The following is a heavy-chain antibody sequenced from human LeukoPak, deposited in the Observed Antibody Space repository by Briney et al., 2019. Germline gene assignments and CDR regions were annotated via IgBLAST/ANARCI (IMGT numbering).Heavy chain of an antibody. V-gene: IGHV4-34*01. CDR2: INHSGST. D-gene: IGHD4-23*01. CDR3: AGHLRWFDY. J-gene: IGHJ4*02. Sequence: SETLSLTCAVYGGSFSGYYWSWIRQPPGKGLEWIGEINHSGSTNYNPSLRSRVTISVDTSKNQFSLKLSSVTAADTAVYYCAGHLRWFDYWGQGTLVTVSS. CDR1: GGSFSGYY.